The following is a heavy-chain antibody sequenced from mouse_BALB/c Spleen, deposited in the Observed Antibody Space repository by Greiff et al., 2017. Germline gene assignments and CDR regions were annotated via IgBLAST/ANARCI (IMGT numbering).Heavy chain of an antibody. D-gene: IGHD2-3*01. CDR2: ISYSGST. CDR3: ARFLYDPYYAMDY. J-gene: IGHJ4*01. V-gene: IGHV3-8*02. Sequence: EVQLQQSGPSLVKPSQTLFLTCSVTGDSITSGYWNWIRKFPGNKLEYMGYISYSGSTYYNPSLKSRISITRDTSKNQYYLQLNSVTTEDTATYYCARFLYDPYYAMDYWGQGTSVTVSS. CDR1: GDSITSGY.